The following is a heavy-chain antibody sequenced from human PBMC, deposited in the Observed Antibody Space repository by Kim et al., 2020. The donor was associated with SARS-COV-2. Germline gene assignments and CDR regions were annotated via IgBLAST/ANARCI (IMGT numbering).Heavy chain of an antibody. J-gene: IGHJ4*02. D-gene: IGHD3-22*01. CDR1: GFTFSDFA. V-gene: IGHV3-30-3*01. CDR3: ARERTYHYGSIGYSDFDS. CDR2: MSNNGNNK. Sequence: GGSLRLSCAASGFTFSDFAMHWVRQAPGKGLEWVSVMSNNGNNKFYAGSVKGRFTISIDNSNNTLFLEMNGLRPEDTAMYYCARERTYHYGSIGYSDFDSWGQGTPVTVAS.